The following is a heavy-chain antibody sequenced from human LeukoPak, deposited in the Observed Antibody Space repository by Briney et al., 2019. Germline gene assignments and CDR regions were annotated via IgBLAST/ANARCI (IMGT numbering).Heavy chain of an antibody. Sequence: GGSLILSCAASGFTFSSYSMNWVRQAPGKGLEWVSSISSSSSYIYYADSVKGRFTISRDNAKNSLYLQMNSLRAEDTAVYYCARGGKMLGYFDYWGQGTLVTASS. CDR1: GFTFSSYS. V-gene: IGHV3-21*01. CDR3: ARGGKMLGYFDY. J-gene: IGHJ4*02. D-gene: IGHD1-26*01. CDR2: ISSSSSYI.